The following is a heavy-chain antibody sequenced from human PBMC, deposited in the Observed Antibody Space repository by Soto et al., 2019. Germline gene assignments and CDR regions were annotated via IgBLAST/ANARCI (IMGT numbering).Heavy chain of an antibody. Sequence: GGSLRLSCAASGFTFSSYGMHWVRQAPGKGLEWVAVISYDGGNKYYADSVKGRFTISRDNSKNTLYLQMNSLRAEDTAVYYCAKDSGYSSSSPLYYYYGMDVWGQGTTVTAP. J-gene: IGHJ6*02. CDR3: AKDSGYSSSSPLYYYYGMDV. V-gene: IGHV3-30*18. D-gene: IGHD6-6*01. CDR2: ISYDGGNK. CDR1: GFTFSSYG.